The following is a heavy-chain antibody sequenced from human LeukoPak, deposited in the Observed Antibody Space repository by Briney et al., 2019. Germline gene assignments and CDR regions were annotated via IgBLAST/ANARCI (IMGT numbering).Heavy chain of an antibody. CDR2: IYHSGST. CDR3: ARHSRVSYYFDY. J-gene: IGHJ4*02. Sequence: PSGTLSLTCAVSGYSISSGYYWGWIRQPPGKGLEWIGSIYHSGSTYYNPSLKSRVTISVDTSKNQFSLKLSSVTAADTAVYYCARHSRVSYYFDYWGQGTLVTVSS. CDR1: GYSISSGYY. V-gene: IGHV4-38-2*01.